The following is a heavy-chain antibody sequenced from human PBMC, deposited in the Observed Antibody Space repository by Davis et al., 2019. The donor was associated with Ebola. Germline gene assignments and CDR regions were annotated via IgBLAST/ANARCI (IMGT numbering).Heavy chain of an antibody. CDR1: GGSFSGYY. Sequence: PSETLSLTCAVYGGSFSGYYWSWIRQPPGKGLEWIGEINHSGSTNYNPSLKIRVTISVDTSQNQFSLKLSSVTAADTALYYLARSFRYYDRSGKGKINYYMDVWGKGTTVTVAS. CDR3: ARSFRYYDRSGKGKINYYMDV. J-gene: IGHJ6*03. CDR2: INHSGST. V-gene: IGHV4-34*01. D-gene: IGHD3-22*01.